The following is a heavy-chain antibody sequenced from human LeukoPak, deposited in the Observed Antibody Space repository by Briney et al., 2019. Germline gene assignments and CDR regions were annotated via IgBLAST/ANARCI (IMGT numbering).Heavy chain of an antibody. J-gene: IGHJ5*02. Sequence: PGGSLRLSCATSGFNFTNFAMNWVRQAPGKGLEWVAVISYDGSNKYYADSVKGRFTISRDNSKNTLYLQMNSLRAEDTGVYYCARGPPLFDPWGQGTLVAVSS. CDR2: ISYDGSNK. CDR1: GFNFTNFA. V-gene: IGHV3-30-3*01. CDR3: ARGPPLFDP.